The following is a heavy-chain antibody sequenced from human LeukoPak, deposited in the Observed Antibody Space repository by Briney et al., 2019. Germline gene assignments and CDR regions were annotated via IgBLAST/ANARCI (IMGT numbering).Heavy chain of an antibody. CDR1: GGSIRNYY. CDR3: ARHPYGDYAFDI. V-gene: IGHV4-59*08. CDR2: IYYSGST. Sequence: SETLSLTCSVSGGSIRNYYWSWIRQPPGKGLEWIGYIYYSGSTNYNPSLKSRVTISVDTSKNQFSLKLSSVTAADTAVYYCARHPYGDYAFDIWGQGTMVTVSS. D-gene: IGHD4-17*01. J-gene: IGHJ3*02.